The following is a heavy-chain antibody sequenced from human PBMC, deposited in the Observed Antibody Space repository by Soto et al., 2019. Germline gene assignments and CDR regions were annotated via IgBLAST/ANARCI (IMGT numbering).Heavy chain of an antibody. V-gene: IGHV6-1*01. Sequence: SQTLSLTCAISGDSVSSNSAAWNWIRQSPSRGLEWLGRTYYRSKWYNDYAVSVKSRITINPDTSKNQFSLQLNSVTPADTAVYYCARDLSCFCAGTTGHAEDYYYMDVWGKGTTVTVSS. D-gene: IGHD6-13*01. CDR1: GDSVSSNSAA. CDR3: ARDLSCFCAGTTGHAEDYYYMDV. CDR2: TYYRSKWYN. J-gene: IGHJ6*03.